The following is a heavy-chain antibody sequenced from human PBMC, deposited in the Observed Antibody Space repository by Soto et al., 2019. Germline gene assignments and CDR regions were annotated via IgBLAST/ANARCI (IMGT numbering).Heavy chain of an antibody. CDR2: VHNSGST. CDR3: ARAHGSGWGAFDI. D-gene: IGHD3-10*01. J-gene: IGHJ3*02. V-gene: IGHV4-59*11. CDR1: GGSISSHY. Sequence: SETLSLTCTVSGGSISSHYWSWIRQPPGKRLEWIGYVHNSGSTNYNPSLKSRVTTAVDTSKNQFSLRLSSVTAADTAVYYCARAHGSGWGAFDIWGQGTMVT.